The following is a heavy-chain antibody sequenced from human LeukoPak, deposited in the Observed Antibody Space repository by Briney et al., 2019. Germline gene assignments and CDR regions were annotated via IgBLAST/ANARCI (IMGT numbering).Heavy chain of an antibody. J-gene: IGHJ3*02. CDR3: ARYSGNYRAFDI. V-gene: IGHV1-18*01. D-gene: IGHD1-26*01. Sequence: ASVKVSCKASGYTFTNYGITWVRQAPGQGLEWMGWISAYNGNTNYAQKLQGRVTMTTDTSTSTAYMELKSLTSDDTAVYYCARYSGNYRAFDIWGQGTMVTVSS. CDR1: GYTFTNYG. CDR2: ISAYNGNT.